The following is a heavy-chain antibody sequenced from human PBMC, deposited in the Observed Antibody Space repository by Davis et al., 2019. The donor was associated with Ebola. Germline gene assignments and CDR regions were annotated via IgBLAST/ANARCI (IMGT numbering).Heavy chain of an antibody. Sequence: HTGGSLRLSCAASGFTFSRYWMHWVRQAPGKGLVWVSRINSDGSTTSYADSVKGRFTISRDNSKNTLYLQMNSLRAEDTAVYYCARPLGGLMVYAIVDWGNGFDPWGQGTLVTVSS. CDR3: ARPLGGLMVYAIVDWGNGFDP. CDR2: INSDGSTT. CDR1: GFTFSRYW. V-gene: IGHV3-74*01. D-gene: IGHD2-8*01. J-gene: IGHJ5*02.